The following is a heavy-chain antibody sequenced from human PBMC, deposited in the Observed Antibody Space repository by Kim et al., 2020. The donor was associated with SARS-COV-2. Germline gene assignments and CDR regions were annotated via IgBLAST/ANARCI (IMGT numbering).Heavy chain of an antibody. D-gene: IGHD6-13*01. CDR3: AREAGYSSSWYWFDP. V-gene: IGHV3-21*01. J-gene: IGHJ5*02. CDR1: GFTFSSYS. Sequence: GGSLRLSCAASGFTFSSYSMNWVRQAPGKGLEWVSSISSSSSYIYYADSVKGRFTISRDNAKNSLYLQMNSLRAEDTAVYYCAREAGYSSSWYWFDPWGQGTLVTVSS. CDR2: ISSSSSYI.